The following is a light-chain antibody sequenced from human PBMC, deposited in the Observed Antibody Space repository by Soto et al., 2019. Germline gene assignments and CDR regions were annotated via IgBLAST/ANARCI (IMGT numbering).Light chain of an antibody. CDR2: WAS. Sequence: DIVMTQSPDSLAVSLGERATINCKSSQSVLYSSNNKNYLAWYQQKPGQPPKLLIYWASTRESGVPDRFSGSGSGTDFTLTISSLQAEDVAVYYCQQYYSTPSYTFGQGTKLDI. CDR3: QQYYSTPSYT. J-gene: IGKJ2*01. CDR1: QSVLYSSNNKNY. V-gene: IGKV4-1*01.